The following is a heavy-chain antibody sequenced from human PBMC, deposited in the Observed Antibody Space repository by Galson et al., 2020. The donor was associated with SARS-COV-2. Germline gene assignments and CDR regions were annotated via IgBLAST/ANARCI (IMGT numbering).Heavy chain of an antibody. D-gene: IGHD2-15*01. CDR3: ASGRGGSGYYYGMDG. V-gene: IGHV3-30*04. CDR2: ISYDGSNK. CDR1: GFTFSSYA. Sequence: GGSLRLSCAASGFTFSSYAMHWVRQAPGKGLEWVAVISYDGSNKYYADSVKGRFTISRDNSKNTLYLQMNSLRAEDTAVYYCASGRGGSGYYYGMDGWGQGTTVTVS. J-gene: IGHJ6*02.